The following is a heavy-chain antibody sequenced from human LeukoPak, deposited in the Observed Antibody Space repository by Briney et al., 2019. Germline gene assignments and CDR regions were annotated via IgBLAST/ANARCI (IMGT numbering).Heavy chain of an antibody. D-gene: IGHD4-17*01. V-gene: IGHV1-69*04. CDR3: ARDETPGDYGFDY. CDR1: GGTFSSYA. Sequence: ASVKVSCKASGGTFSSYAISWVRQAPGQGLEWMGRIIPIFGIANYAQKFQGRVTITADKSASTAYMELSSLRSEDTAVYYCARDETPGDYGFDYWGQGTLVTVSS. CDR2: IIPIFGIA. J-gene: IGHJ4*02.